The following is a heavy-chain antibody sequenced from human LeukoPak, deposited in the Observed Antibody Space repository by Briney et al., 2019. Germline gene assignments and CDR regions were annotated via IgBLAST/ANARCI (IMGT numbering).Heavy chain of an antibody. CDR2: ISSSSSYI. V-gene: IGHV3-21*01. CDR3: ASRDGYNWVV. Sequence: GGSLSLSRAASGFTFSSYSMHGVRQAPGRGLEWVSCISSSSSYIYYAASAKGRFTIPREHAKNSLYLQMNSLRAEGMAVYDCASRDGYNWVVWGQGTLVTVSS. CDR1: GFTFSSYS. J-gene: IGHJ1*01. D-gene: IGHD5-24*01.